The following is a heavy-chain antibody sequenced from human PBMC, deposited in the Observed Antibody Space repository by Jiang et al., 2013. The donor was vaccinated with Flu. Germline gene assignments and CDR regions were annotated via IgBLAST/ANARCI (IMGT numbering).Heavy chain of an antibody. Sequence: LLKPSETLSPTCTVSGGSVTSPTDYWGWIRQPPGKALEWIATLYYIGTTYYNPSLKSRVTMSLDMSRNQFSLKLRSVTAADTAIYYCARNSSSSPWFDPWGQGTKVVVSS. J-gene: IGHJ5*02. CDR3: ARNSSSSPWFDP. V-gene: IGHV4-39*07. CDR1: GGSVTSPTDY. D-gene: IGHD3-22*01. CDR2: LYYIGTT.